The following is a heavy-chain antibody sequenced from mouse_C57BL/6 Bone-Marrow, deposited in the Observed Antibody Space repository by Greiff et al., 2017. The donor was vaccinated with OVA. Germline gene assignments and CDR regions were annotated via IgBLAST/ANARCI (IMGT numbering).Heavy chain of an antibody. Sequence: QVQLQQSGAELVKPGASVKISCKASGYAFSSYWMNWVKQRPGKGLEWIGQIYPGDGDTNYNGKFKGKATLTADKSSSTAYMQLSSLTSEDSAVYFCARPYYYGRSPWFAYWGQGTLVTVSA. J-gene: IGHJ3*01. V-gene: IGHV1-80*01. D-gene: IGHD1-1*01. CDR1: GYAFSSYW. CDR2: IYPGDGDT. CDR3: ARPYYYGRSPWFAY.